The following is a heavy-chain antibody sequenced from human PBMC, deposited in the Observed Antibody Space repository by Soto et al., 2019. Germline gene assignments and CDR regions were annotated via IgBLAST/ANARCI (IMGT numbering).Heavy chain of an antibody. D-gene: IGHD3-9*01. CDR1: GYTFTSYY. Sequence: ASVKVSCKAPGYTFTSYYMHWLRQAPGQGLEWMGIINPSGGSTSYAQKFQGRVTMTRDTSTSTVYMELSSLRSEDTAVYYCARADYDILTGYYSSHYFDYWGQGTLVTVSS. J-gene: IGHJ4*02. CDR3: ARADYDILTGYYSSHYFDY. CDR2: INPSGGST. V-gene: IGHV1-46*01.